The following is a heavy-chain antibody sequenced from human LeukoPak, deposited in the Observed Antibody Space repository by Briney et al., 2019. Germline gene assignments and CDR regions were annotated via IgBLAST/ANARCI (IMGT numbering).Heavy chain of an antibody. D-gene: IGHD6-13*01. Sequence: GGSLRLSCEASGFTFSDYYMSWVRQAPGKGLEWVSYISSSSSYTKYADSVKGRFTISRDNAKNTLYLQMNSLRAEDTAVYYCARGSYSSSWYGGAFDIWGQGTMVTVSS. J-gene: IGHJ3*02. CDR2: ISSSSSYT. V-gene: IGHV3-11*06. CDR3: ARGSYSSSWYGGAFDI. CDR1: GFTFSDYY.